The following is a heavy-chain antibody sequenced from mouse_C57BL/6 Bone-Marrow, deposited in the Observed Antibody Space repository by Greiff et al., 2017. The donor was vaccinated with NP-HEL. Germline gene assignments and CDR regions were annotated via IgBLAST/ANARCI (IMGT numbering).Heavy chain of an antibody. CDR3: ARERDGNLYYFDY. CDR2: IYPGSGST. CDR1: GYTFTSYW. D-gene: IGHD2-1*01. J-gene: IGHJ2*01. V-gene: IGHV1-55*01. Sequence: VQLQQPGAELVKPGASVKMSCKASGYTFTSYWITWVKQRPGQGLEWIGDIYPGSGSTNYNEKFKSKATLTVDTSSSTAYMQLSSLTSEDSAVYYCARERDGNLYYFDYWGQGTTLTVSS.